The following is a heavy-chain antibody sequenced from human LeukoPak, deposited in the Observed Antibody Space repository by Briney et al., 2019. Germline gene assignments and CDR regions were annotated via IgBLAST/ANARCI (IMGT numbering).Heavy chain of an antibody. CDR1: GFTFSSYG. D-gene: IGHD3-10*01. CDR2: ISGSGGTT. Sequence: GGSLRLSCAASGFTFSSYGMSWVRQAPGKGLEWVSTISGSGGTTYYVDSVKGRFTISRDNSRNTLYLQMNSLRVEDTAIYYCVKVAKYYYGSETYYFFEHWGQGTPVTASS. J-gene: IGHJ4*02. CDR3: VKVAKYYYGSETYYFFEH. V-gene: IGHV3-23*01.